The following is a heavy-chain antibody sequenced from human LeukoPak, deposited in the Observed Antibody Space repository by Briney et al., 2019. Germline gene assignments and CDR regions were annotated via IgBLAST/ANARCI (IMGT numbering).Heavy chain of an antibody. J-gene: IGHJ6*03. V-gene: IGHV4-38-2*02. CDR1: GYSISSGYY. CDR2: IYHSGST. D-gene: IGHD3-16*01. CDR3: AREKGGYYYYMDV. Sequence: KPSETLSLTCTVSGYSISSGYYWGWIRQPPGKGLEWIGSIYHSGSTYYNPSLKSRVTISVDTSKNQFSLKLSSVTAADTAVYYCAREKGGYYYYMDVWGKGTTVTVSS.